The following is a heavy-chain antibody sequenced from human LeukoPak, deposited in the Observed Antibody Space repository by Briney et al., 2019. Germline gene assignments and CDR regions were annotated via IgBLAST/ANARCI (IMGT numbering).Heavy chain of an antibody. V-gene: IGHV1-8*01. D-gene: IGHD6-6*01. Sequence: ASVKVSCKASGYTFTSYDINWVRQATGQGLEWMGWMNPNSGNTGYAQKFQGRVTMTRNTSISTAYMELSSLRSEDTAVYYCARAIAARPIYYYGMDVWGQGTTVTASS. CDR2: MNPNSGNT. J-gene: IGHJ6*02. CDR1: GYTFTSYD. CDR3: ARAIAARPIYYYGMDV.